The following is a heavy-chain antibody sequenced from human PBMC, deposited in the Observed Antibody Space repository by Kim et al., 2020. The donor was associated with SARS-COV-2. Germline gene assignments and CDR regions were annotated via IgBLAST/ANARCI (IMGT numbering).Heavy chain of an antibody. CDR2: ISVYNCGT. CDR3: ARGEAWFDT. CDR1: GYTFSTYG. V-gene: IGHV1-18*04. Sequence: ASVKVSCKASGYTFSTYGISWVRHVAGRGLEWIGGISVYNCGTIYAQKYQGKLTFTTDRSSNLVYMELSSLNPDDSALYYCARGEAWFDTWGQGTLVSVSS. J-gene: IGHJ5*02.